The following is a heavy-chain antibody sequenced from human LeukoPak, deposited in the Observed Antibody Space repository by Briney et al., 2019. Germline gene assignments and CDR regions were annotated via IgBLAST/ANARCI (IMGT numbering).Heavy chain of an antibody. CDR3: ARESGSYYAVY. V-gene: IGHV3-64D*06. Sequence: GGSLRLSCSASGFTFSSYAMHWVLQAPGKGLEYVSAISSNGGSTYYADSVKGRFTISRDNSKNTLYLQMSSLRAEGTAVYYCARESGSYYAVYWGQGTLVTVSS. CDR2: ISSNGGST. D-gene: IGHD1-26*01. CDR1: GFTFSSYA. J-gene: IGHJ4*02.